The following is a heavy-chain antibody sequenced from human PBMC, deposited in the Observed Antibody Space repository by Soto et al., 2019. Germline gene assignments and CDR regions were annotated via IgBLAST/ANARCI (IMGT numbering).Heavy chain of an antibody. D-gene: IGHD2-15*01. J-gene: IGHJ3*02. CDR3: ARVNRLRSPPFPNSICGGCHSSYTLRVQAFVI. Sequence: SQTLSLTCAISGDSVSSNRAAWNWIRQSPSRGLEWLVRRYYRSKWHNDSAVSVKSGITXXPETSXKRFSLQLTSTTPEDTAVYYLARVNRLRSPPFPNSICGGCHSSYTLRVQAFVIRRQGRTVPV. CDR1: GDSVSSNRAA. CDR2: RYYRSKWHN. V-gene: IGHV6-1*01.